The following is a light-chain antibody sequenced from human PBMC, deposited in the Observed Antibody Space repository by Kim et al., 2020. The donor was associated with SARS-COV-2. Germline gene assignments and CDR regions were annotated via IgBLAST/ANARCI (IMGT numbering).Light chain of an antibody. CDR2: RDS. CDR1: NIGSKN. CDR3: QVWDSSTWV. V-gene: IGLV3-9*01. J-gene: IGLJ3*02. Sequence: SVALGQTARCTCGGNNIGSKNVHWYQQKPGQAPVLVIYRDSNRPSGVPERFSGSNSGNTATLTISRAQAGDEADYYCQVWDSSTWVFGGGTQLTVL.